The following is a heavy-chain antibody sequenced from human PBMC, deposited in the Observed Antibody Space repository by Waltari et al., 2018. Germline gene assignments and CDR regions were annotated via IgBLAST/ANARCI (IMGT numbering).Heavy chain of an antibody. CDR1: GYTFTSYA. CDR3: ATIGYCSGGSCHGGDY. J-gene: IGHJ4*02. CDR2: INAGNGTP. D-gene: IGHD2-15*01. Sequence: QVQLVQSGAEVKKPGASVKVSCKASGYTFTSYAMHWVRQAPGQRLEWMGWINAGNGTPKDAQKFQARVTITRDTSASTAYMELSSLRSEDTAVYYCATIGYCSGGSCHGGDYWGPGTLVPVSS. V-gene: IGHV1-3*01.